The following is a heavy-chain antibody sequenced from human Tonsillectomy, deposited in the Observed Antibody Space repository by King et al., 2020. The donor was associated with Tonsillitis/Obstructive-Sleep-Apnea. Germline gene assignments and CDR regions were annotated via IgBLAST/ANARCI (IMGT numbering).Heavy chain of an antibody. J-gene: IGHJ2*01. V-gene: IGHV3-11*06. CDR3: ASVAHYGDYLYWYFDL. CDR2: ISSSSGYT. Sequence: VQLVESGGGLVKPGGSLRVSCAASGFTFSDYYMSWIRQAPGKGLEWVSYISSSSGYTNYADSVKGRFIISRDNAKNSLYLRMNSLRAEATAVYYCASVAHYGDYLYWYFDLWGRGTLVTVSS. CDR1: GFTFSDYY. D-gene: IGHD4-17*01.